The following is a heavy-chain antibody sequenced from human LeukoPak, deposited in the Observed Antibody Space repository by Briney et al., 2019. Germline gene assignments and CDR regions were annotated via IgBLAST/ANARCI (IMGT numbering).Heavy chain of an antibody. V-gene: IGHV4-59*12. J-gene: IGHJ4*02. CDR3: ARDRGLGTLFDY. Sequence: SETLSLTCTVSGGSISNYFWSWIRQPPGKGLECIGYIYYSDSTNYNPSLKSRVTVSVDTSKNQFSLKLSSVTAADTAVYYCARDRGLGTLFDYWGQGTLVTVSS. CDR1: GGSISNYF. D-gene: IGHD3-10*01. CDR2: IYYSDST.